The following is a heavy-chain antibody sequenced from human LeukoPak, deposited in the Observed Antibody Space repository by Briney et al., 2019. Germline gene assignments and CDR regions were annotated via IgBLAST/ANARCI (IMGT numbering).Heavy chain of an antibody. CDR2: ISSSGAGI. CDR1: GFTFTTAE. Sequence: GGSLRLSCAASGFTFTTAETSWVRQAPGTGLEWVSYISSSGAGIYYADSVKGRFTISRDNAKNSLYLQMNSLRAEDTGVYYCARRRYCSGGGCYGIYFDFWGQGTLVTVSS. J-gene: IGHJ4*02. V-gene: IGHV3-48*03. CDR3: ARRRYCSGGGCYGIYFDF. D-gene: IGHD2-15*01.